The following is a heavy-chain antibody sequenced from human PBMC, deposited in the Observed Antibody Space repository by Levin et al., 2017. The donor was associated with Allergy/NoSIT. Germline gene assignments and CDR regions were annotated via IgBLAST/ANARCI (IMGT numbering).Heavy chain of an antibody. J-gene: IGHJ3*02. Sequence: LSLTCAASGFPFSNSWMHWVRQAPGKGLVWVSRINIDGTSITYADSVKGRFTISRDNAKNTLFLQMNSLRVEDTGVYYCAREPPRAVDMWGQGTIVSVSS. V-gene: IGHV3-74*01. CDR2: INIDGTSI. CDR1: GFPFSNSW. CDR3: AREPPRAVDM.